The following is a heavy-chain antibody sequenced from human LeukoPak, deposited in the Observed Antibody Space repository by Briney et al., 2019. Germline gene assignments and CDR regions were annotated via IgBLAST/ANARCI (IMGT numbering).Heavy chain of an antibody. J-gene: IGHJ4*02. D-gene: IGHD5-18*01. Sequence: SETLSLTCAVYGGSFSGYYWSWIRQPPGKGLEWIGEINHSGSTNYNPSLKSRVTISVDTSKNQFSLKLSSVTAADTAVYYCARVLNSGYRLYYFAYWGQGTLVTVSS. CDR2: INHSGST. CDR1: GGSFSGYY. V-gene: IGHV4-34*01. CDR3: ARVLNSGYRLYYFAY.